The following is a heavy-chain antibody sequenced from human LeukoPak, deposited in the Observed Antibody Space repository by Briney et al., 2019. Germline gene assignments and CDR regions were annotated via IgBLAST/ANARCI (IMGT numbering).Heavy chain of an antibody. V-gene: IGHV4-59*01. D-gene: IGHD2-2*01. CDR3: ARTHCSSTSCALDY. J-gene: IGHJ4*02. CDR2: IYYSGST. Sequence: SETLSLTCTVSGGSISSYYWSWIRQPPGKGLEWIGYIYYSGSTNYNPSLKSRVTISVDTSKNQFSLKLSSVTAADTAVYYCARTHCSSTSCALDYWGQGTLVTVSS. CDR1: GGSISSYY.